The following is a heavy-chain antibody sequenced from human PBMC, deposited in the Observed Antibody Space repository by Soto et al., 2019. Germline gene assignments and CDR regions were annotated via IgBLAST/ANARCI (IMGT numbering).Heavy chain of an antibody. CDR1: GFTFSSYW. V-gene: IGHV3-74*01. Sequence: GGSLRLSCAASGFTFSSYWMHWVRQAPGKGLVWVSRINSDGCSTSYADSVKGRFTISRDNAKNTLYLQMNSLRAEDTAVYYCAKRPLTAAGFDYWGQGTLVTVSS. CDR3: AKRPLTAAGFDY. D-gene: IGHD6-13*01. CDR2: INSDGCST. J-gene: IGHJ4*02.